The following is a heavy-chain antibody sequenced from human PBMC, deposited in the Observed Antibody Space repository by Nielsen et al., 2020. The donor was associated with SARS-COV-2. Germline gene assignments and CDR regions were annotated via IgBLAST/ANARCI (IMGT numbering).Heavy chain of an antibody. CDR1: GGSFSNYG. J-gene: IGHJ4*02. Sequence: VKVSCKTSGGSFSNYGISWVRQAPGQGLEWMGGIIPMYNIRNYAQKFQDRVTVSADESTNTAFMEIYGLRSEDTAMYYCAREKGLGVAGNRGSFDHWGQGTLVTV. V-gene: IGHV1-69*13. CDR3: AREKGLGVAGNRGSFDH. D-gene: IGHD6-19*01. CDR2: IIPMYNIR.